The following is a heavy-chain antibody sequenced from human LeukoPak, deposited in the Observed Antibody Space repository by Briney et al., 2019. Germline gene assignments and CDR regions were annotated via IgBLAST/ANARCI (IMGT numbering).Heavy chain of an antibody. CDR3: AKDIRKSTYSSSWYPQGEDDAFDI. V-gene: IGHV3-9*01. CDR2: ISWNSGSI. CDR1: GFTFDDYA. J-gene: IGHJ3*02. Sequence: PGGSLRLSCAASGFTFDDYAMHWVRQAPGKGLEWVTGISWNSGSIGYADSVKGRFTISRDNAKNSLYLQMNSLRAEDTALYYCAKDIRKSTYSSSWYPQGEDDAFDIWGQGTMVTVSS. D-gene: IGHD6-13*01.